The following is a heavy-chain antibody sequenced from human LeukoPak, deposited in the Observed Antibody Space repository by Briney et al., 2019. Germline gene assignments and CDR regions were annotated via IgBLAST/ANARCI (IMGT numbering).Heavy chain of an antibody. D-gene: IGHD3-22*01. Sequence: GGSLRLSCAASGFTFSSFEMNWVRQAPGKGLEWVSYISSSGSTIYYADSVKGRFTISRDNAKNSLYLQMNSLRAEDTAVYYCARDAEVGYFDSSNFYDYWGQGTLVTVSS. J-gene: IGHJ4*02. CDR1: GFTFSSFE. CDR2: ISSSGSTI. V-gene: IGHV3-48*03. CDR3: ARDAEVGYFDSSNFYDY.